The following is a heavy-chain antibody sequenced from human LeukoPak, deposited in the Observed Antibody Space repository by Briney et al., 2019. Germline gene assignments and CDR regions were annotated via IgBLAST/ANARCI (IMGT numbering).Heavy chain of an antibody. D-gene: IGHD3-22*01. CDR1: GGSISSGGYS. CDR3: AKAPDSSGYFDS. Sequence: SETLSLTCAVSGGSISSGGYSWSWIRQPPGKGLEWIGYIYYSGSTYYNPSLKSRVTISVDTSKNQFSLKLSSVTAADTAVYYCAKAPDSSGYFDSWGQGTLVTVSS. V-gene: IGHV4-30-4*07. J-gene: IGHJ5*01. CDR2: IYYSGST.